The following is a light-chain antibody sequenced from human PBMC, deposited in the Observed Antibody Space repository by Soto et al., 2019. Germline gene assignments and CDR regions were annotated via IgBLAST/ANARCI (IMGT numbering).Light chain of an antibody. Sequence: IQMSQSASSVSTSMGDRVAIACRASQTLTSSLNCFQQKPEKAPSLLICATSSLQSGVPSRFSGSGSGTDFTLKISRVEAEDVGVYYCMQSIELPRTFGQGTKVDI. CDR1: QTLTSS. CDR3: MQSIELPRT. CDR2: ATS. J-gene: IGKJ1*01. V-gene: IGKV1-39*01.